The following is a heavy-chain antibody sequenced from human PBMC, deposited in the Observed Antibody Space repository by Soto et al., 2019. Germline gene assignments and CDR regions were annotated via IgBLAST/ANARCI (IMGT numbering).Heavy chain of an antibody. CDR3: TTGPILGHCRGGGCRNSDF. CDR2: VKSEADGGTT. J-gene: IGHJ4*02. D-gene: IGHD2-15*01. Sequence: GGSLRLSCAASGFTFSKAWMSWVRQAPGKGLEWVARVKSEADGGTTGYAAPVKGRFTISRDDSQNTLYLQMNSLEIEDTAVYYCTTGPILGHCRGGGCRNSDFWGRGTLVTVSS. V-gene: IGHV3-15*01. CDR1: GFTFSKAW.